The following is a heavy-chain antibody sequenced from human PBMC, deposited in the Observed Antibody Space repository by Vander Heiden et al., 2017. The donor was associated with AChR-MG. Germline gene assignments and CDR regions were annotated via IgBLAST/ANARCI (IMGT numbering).Heavy chain of an antibody. CDR3: AKNGRTFAS. J-gene: IGHJ5*01. CDR2: IKPDGSEK. Sequence: EVQLVESGGGLVQPGGSLRLSCAASGFTFSSSWMSWVRQAPGKGLERVANIKPDGSEKYYVDSLKGRFTISRDNAQNSLYIHMHSLRPEDTGVYYFAKNGRTFASCCQGSLVTVSS. CDR1: GFTFSSSW. V-gene: IGHV3-7*01.